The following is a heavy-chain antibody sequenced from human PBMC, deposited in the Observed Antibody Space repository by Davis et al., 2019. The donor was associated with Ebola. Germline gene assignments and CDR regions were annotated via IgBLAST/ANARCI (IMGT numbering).Heavy chain of an antibody. CDR2: IKQDGSEK. V-gene: IGHV3-7*03. D-gene: IGHD3-10*01. CDR1: GFTFSSYW. Sequence: GGSLRLSCAASGFTFSSYWMSWVRQAPGKGLEWVANIKQDGSEKYYVDSVKGRFTISRDNAKNSLYLQMNSLRAEDTAVYYCARALWFRELGRGYYYYYGMDVWGQGTTVTVSS. J-gene: IGHJ6*02. CDR3: ARALWFRELGRGYYYYYGMDV.